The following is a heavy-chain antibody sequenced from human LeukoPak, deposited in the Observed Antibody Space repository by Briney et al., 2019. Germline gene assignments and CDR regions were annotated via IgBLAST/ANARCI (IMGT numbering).Heavy chain of an antibody. Sequence: SGGSLRLSCAASGFTFSSYAMSWVRQAPGKGLEWVSAISGSGGSTYYADSVKGRFTISRDNSKNTLYLQMNSLRAEETAVYYCAKPYGDYKHYWGQGTLVTVSS. D-gene: IGHD4-17*01. V-gene: IGHV3-23*01. CDR1: GFTFSSYA. CDR2: ISGSGGST. J-gene: IGHJ4*02. CDR3: AKPYGDYKHY.